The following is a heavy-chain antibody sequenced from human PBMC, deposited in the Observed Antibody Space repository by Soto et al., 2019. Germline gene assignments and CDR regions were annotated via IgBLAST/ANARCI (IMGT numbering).Heavy chain of an antibody. CDR1: GGSLISTKR. CDR2: IYHSGST. CDR3: AGRSPITIFGVVTYGWLDP. D-gene: IGHD3-3*01. V-gene: IGHV4-4*02. Sequence: PSETLSLTGPVSGGSLISTKRRSCVLQPPAKGPECLCDIYHSGSTQYNPSLVSRVTISIDKSKNQFSLRLNSVTAADTAVYYCAGRSPITIFGVVTYGWLDPWGPGTPVTVSS. J-gene: IGHJ5*02.